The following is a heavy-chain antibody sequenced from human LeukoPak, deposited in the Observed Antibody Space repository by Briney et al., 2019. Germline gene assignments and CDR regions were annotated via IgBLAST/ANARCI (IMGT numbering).Heavy chain of an antibody. D-gene: IGHD6-13*01. J-gene: IGHJ4*02. CDR3: AKDTGRSSSWYYFDY. V-gene: IGHV3-23*01. CDR2: ISGSGSST. Sequence: PRGSLRLSCAASGFTFSSYAMNWVRQAPGKGLEWVSGISGSGSSTYYADSVKGRFTISRDNSKNTLYLQMNSLRAEDTAVYYCAKDTGRSSSWYYFDYWGQGTLVTVSS. CDR1: GFTFSSYA.